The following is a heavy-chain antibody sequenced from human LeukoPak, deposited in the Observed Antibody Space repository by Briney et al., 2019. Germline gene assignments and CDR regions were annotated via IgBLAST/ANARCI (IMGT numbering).Heavy chain of an antibody. CDR3: AREGIAAAGATSATTFDY. J-gene: IGHJ4*02. Sequence: GRSLRLSCATSGFTFSNYGMHWVRQAPGKGLEWVAVIWYDGSNKYYADSVKGRSTISRDNSKNTLYLQMNSLRVEDTAVYFCAREGIAAAGATSATTFDYWGQGTLVTVSS. CDR1: GFTFSNYG. D-gene: IGHD6-13*01. V-gene: IGHV3-33*01. CDR2: IWYDGSNK.